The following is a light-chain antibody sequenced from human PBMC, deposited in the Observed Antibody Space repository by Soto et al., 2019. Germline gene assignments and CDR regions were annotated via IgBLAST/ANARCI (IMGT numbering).Light chain of an antibody. CDR3: QQYCSSPYP. CDR2: GAS. J-gene: IGKJ2*01. V-gene: IGKV3-20*01. Sequence: EIVLTQSPGTLSLSPGERATLSCRASQSVSSSYLAWYQQKPGQAPRLLIYGASSRSTGIPDRFSGSWSGTDFTRTISRLEPEDFAVYYCQQYCSSPYPFGQGTKLEIK. CDR1: QSVSSSY.